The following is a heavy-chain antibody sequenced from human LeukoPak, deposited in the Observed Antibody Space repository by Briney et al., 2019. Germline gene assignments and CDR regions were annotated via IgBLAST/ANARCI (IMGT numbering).Heavy chain of an antibody. J-gene: IGHJ4*02. V-gene: IGHV3-15*01. CDR2: IKSKTDGGTT. CDR3: TTANYYDSSGYDY. Sequence: GGSLRLSCAASGFIFSNYWMAWVRQAPGKGLEWVGRIKSKTDGGTTDYAAPVKGRFTISRDDSKNTLYLQMNSLKTEDTAVYYCTTANYYDSSGYDYWGQGTLVTVSS. CDR1: GFIFSNYW. D-gene: IGHD3-22*01.